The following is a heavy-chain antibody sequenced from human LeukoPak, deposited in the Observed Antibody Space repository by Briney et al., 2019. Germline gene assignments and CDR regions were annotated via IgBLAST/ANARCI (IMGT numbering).Heavy chain of an antibody. J-gene: IGHJ6*04. D-gene: IGHD3-16*01. CDR2: TYYRSKWYN. CDR3: ARETDYPYYYGMDV. Sequence: SQTLSLTCAIPGDSVSSNSAAWNWIRQSPSRGLEWLGRTYYRSKWYNDYAVSVKSRMSINPDTSKNQFSLQLNSVTPEDTAVYYCARETDYPYYYGMDVWGKGTTVTVSS. V-gene: IGHV6-1*01. CDR1: GDSVSSNSAA.